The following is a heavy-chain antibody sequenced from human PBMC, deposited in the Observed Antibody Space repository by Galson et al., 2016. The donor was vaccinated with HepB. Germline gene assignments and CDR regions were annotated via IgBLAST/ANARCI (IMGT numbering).Heavy chain of an antibody. CDR3: ARERPDFSDTTGYSGGFDN. Sequence: SETLSLTCIVSNGSITSSNWWSWVRQPPGKGLEWIGDIHHTGSSTYNPSLRGRLTISVDKSNNQLSLRLTSVTAADTAVYYCARERPDFSDTTGYSGGFDNWGQGTLATVSS. J-gene: IGHJ4*02. CDR2: IHHTGSS. D-gene: IGHD3-22*01. CDR1: NGSITSSNW. V-gene: IGHV4/OR15-8*01.